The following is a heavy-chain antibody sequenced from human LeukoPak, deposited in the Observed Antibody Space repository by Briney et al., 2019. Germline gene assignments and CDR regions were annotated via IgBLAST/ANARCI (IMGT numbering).Heavy chain of an antibody. Sequence: PGGSLRLSCAASGFTFSSYSMNWVRQAPGKGLEWVSSISSSSSYIYYADSVKGRFTISRDNAKNSLYLQMNSLRAEDTAVYYCAKVGRGAVAGTSYYWGQGTLVTVSS. CDR2: ISSSSSYI. J-gene: IGHJ4*02. D-gene: IGHD6-19*01. CDR3: AKVGRGAVAGTSYY. V-gene: IGHV3-21*04. CDR1: GFTFSSYS.